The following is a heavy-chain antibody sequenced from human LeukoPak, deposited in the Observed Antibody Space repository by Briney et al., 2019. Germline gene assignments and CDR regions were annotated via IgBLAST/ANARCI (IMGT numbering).Heavy chain of an antibody. CDR1: GFTFSSYG. V-gene: IGHV3-30*18. Sequence: PGRSLRLSCAASGFTFSSYGMHWVRQAPGKGLEWVAVISYDGSNKYYADSVKGRFTISRDNSKNTLYLQMNSLRAEDTAVYYCAKDPQDFYGSSGYRPERYWGQGTLVTVSS. CDR2: ISYDGSNK. J-gene: IGHJ4*02. CDR3: AKDPQDFYGSSGYRPERY. D-gene: IGHD3-22*01.